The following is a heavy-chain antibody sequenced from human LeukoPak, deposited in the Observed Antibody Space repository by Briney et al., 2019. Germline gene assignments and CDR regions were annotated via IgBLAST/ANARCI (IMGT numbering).Heavy chain of an antibody. J-gene: IGHJ3*02. V-gene: IGHV4-39*01. CDR2: IYYSGNT. D-gene: IGHD3-22*01. CDR3: SNYYGSSGHPDAFNI. Sequence: SETLSLTCTVSGGSIGSFSYYWGWIRQPPGKGLEWIGSIYYSGNTYYNPSLKSRVTISVDTSKNQFSLKLSPVTAADTAVYYCSNYYGSSGHPDAFNIWGQGTMVTVSS. CDR1: GGSIGSFSYY.